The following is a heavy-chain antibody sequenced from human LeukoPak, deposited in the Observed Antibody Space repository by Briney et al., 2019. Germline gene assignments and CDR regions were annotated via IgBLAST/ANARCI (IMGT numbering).Heavy chain of an antibody. CDR3: ARYGGAGDYYFDY. CDR1: GGSISSYY. D-gene: IGHD3-10*01. V-gene: IGHV4-59*01. Sequence: SETLSLTCTVSGGSISSYYWSWIRQPPGKGLEWIGYIYYSGSTNYNPSLKSRVTISVDTSKNQFSLKLSSVIAADTAVYYCARYGGAGDYYFDYWGQGTLVTVSS. CDR2: IYYSGST. J-gene: IGHJ4*02.